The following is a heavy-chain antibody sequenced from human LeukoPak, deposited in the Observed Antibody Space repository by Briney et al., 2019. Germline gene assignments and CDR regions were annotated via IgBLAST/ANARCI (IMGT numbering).Heavy chain of an antibody. J-gene: IGHJ4*02. CDR2: INPSGGST. CDR3: AREGDCSGGSCYFDY. Sequence: ASVKVSCKASRYTFTSYYMHWVRQAPGQGLEWMGIINPSGGSTSYAQKFQGRVTMTRDMSTSTVYMELSSLRSEDTAVYYCAREGDCSGGSCYFDYWGQGTLVTVSS. CDR1: RYTFTSYY. V-gene: IGHV1-46*01. D-gene: IGHD2-15*01.